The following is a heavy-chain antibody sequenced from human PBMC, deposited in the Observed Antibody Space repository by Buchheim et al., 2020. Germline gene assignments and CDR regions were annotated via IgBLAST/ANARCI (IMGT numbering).Heavy chain of an antibody. CDR1: GFTFSSYS. Sequence: EVQLVESGGGLVQPGGSLRLSCAASGFTFSSYSMNWVRQAPGKGLEWVSYISSSSSTIYYADSVKGRFTISRDNAKNSMYLKMNSLRAEDTAVYYCARWFRESGLGFDYWGQGTL. J-gene: IGHJ4*02. V-gene: IGHV3-48*01. D-gene: IGHD3-10*01. CDR3: ARWFRESGLGFDY. CDR2: ISSSSSTI.